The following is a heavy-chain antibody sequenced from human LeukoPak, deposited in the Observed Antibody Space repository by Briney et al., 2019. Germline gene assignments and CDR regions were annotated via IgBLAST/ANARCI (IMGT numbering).Heavy chain of an antibody. CDR1: GGSFSGYY. CDR3: AGDRVGIFDY. D-gene: IGHD3-10*01. CDR2: INHSGST. Sequence: SETLSLTCAVYGGSFSGYYWSWIRQPPGKGLEWIGEINHSGSTNYNPSLKSRVTISIDMSKNQFSLKLSSGTAADTAMYYCAGDRVGIFDYWGQGTLVTVSS. J-gene: IGHJ4*02. V-gene: IGHV4-34*01.